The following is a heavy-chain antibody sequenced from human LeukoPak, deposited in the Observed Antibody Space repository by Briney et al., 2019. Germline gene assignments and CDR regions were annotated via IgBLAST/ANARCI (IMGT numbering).Heavy chain of an antibody. CDR2: INHSGGT. V-gene: IGHV4-34*01. CDR1: GGPFSGYY. CDR3: ARGQTGRSSHYFDY. Sequence: SETLSLTCAVYGGPFSGYYWSWIRQPPGKGLEWIGEINHSGGTNYNPSLKSRVTISVDTSKNQFSLKLSSVTAADTAVYCCARGQTGRSSHYFDYWGQGTLVTVSS. J-gene: IGHJ4*02. D-gene: IGHD3-9*01.